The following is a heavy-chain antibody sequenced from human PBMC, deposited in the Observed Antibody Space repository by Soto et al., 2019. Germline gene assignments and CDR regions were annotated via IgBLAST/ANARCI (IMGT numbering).Heavy chain of an antibody. D-gene: IGHD3-22*01. CDR3: ARDGSYYDSSGYLVYAFDI. J-gene: IGHJ3*02. CDR2: ISAYNNNT. V-gene: IGHV1-18*01. Sequence: ASVKVSCKTSGYTFTNYSISWVRQAPGQGLEWVGWISAYNNNTNYAQKLQGRVTMTTDTSTSTAYMELWSLRSDDTAVYYCARDGSYYDSSGYLVYAFDIWGQGTMVTVSS. CDR1: GYTFTNYS.